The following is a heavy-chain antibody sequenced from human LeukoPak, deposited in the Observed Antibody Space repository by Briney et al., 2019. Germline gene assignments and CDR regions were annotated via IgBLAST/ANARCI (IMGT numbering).Heavy chain of an antibody. J-gene: IGHJ6*04. D-gene: IGHD6-13*01. CDR1: GYSFTSYW. CDR2: IDPSDSYT. Sequence: GESLKISCKGSGYSFTSYWISWVRQMPGKGLEWMGRIDPSDSYTNYSPSFQGHVTISADKSISTAYLQWSSLKASDTAMYYCARQGSAAGTDLDFTTYYYYYGMDVWGKGTTVAVSS. V-gene: IGHV5-10-1*01. CDR3: ARQGSAAGTDLDFTTYYYYYGMDV.